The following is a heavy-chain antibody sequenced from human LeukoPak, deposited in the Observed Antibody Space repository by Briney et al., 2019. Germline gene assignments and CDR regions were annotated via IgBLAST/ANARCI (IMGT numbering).Heavy chain of an antibody. J-gene: IGHJ5*02. V-gene: IGHV3-30*18. CDR3: AKDGATWRDPCAS. CDR1: GFTFNSHG. D-gene: IGHD1-26*01. Sequence: GGSLKLSCAASGFTFNSHGFHWVGQDAGKGLEWVALISSDGSNNHYEASVKGRFAISRDNSKNTLYLQMSRLRAEDTAVYFCAKDGATWRDPCASWGQATVLTVSS. CDR2: ISSDGSNN.